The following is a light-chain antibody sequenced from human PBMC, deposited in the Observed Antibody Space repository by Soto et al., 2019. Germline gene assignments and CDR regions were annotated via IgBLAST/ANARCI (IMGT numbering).Light chain of an antibody. Sequence: DIVLTQSPATLSLSPGERATLSCRASQSVNNYLAWYQQRPGQAPRLLIYDASNRATGIPARFSGSGSGTDFTLTTSSLEPEDFAVYYCQQRSNWPITFGQGTRLEIK. CDR2: DAS. CDR3: QQRSNWPIT. CDR1: QSVNNY. J-gene: IGKJ5*01. V-gene: IGKV3-11*01.